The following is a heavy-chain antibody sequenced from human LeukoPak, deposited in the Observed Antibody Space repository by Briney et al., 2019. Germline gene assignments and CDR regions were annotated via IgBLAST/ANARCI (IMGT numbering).Heavy chain of an antibody. V-gene: IGHV3-30-3*01. CDR3: ARARCTNGVCYFPYFDY. J-gene: IGHJ4*02. CDR1: GFTFSSYA. CDR2: ISYDGSNK. D-gene: IGHD2-8*01. Sequence: GGSLRLSCAASGFTFSSYAMHWVRQAPGKGLEWVAVISYDGSNKYYADSVKGRFTISRDNSKNTLYLQMNSLRAEDTAVYYYARARCTNGVCYFPYFDYWGQGTLVTVSS.